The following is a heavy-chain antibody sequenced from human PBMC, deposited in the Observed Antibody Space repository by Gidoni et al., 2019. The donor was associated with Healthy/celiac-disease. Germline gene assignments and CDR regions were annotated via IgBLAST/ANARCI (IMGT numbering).Heavy chain of an antibody. CDR1: GFTFGDYA. V-gene: IGHV3-49*03. CDR2: IRSKAYGGTT. J-gene: IGHJ5*02. CDR3: TSCSTGVGPPESNWFDP. Sequence: EVQLVESGGGLVQPGRSLRLSCTASGFTFGDYAMSWFRQAPGKGLEWVGFIRSKAYGGTTEYAASVKGRFTISRDDSKSIAYLQMNSLKTEDTAVYYCTSCSTGVGPPESNWFDPWGQGTLVTVSS. D-gene: IGHD2-8*02.